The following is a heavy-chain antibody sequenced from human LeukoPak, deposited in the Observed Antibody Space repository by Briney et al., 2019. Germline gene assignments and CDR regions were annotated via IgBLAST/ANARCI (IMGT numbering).Heavy chain of an antibody. D-gene: IGHD3-3*01. CDR3: ARDWSDYTTTCMDY. V-gene: IGHV3-7*05. CDR2: IKQDGGEK. Sequence: HPGGSLRLSCAASGFTFSNYWMSWVRQAPGKGLEWVANIKQDGGEKYYVDSLRGQFTISRDNAKNSVYLQMNSLRAEDTAVYFCARDWSDYTTTCMDYWGQGTLVTVSS. J-gene: IGHJ4*02. CDR1: GFTFSNYW.